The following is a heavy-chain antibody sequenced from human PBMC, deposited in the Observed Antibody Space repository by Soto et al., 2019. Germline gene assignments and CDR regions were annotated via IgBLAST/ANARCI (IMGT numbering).Heavy chain of an antibody. Sequence: QVQLVQSGAEVKKPGASVKVSCKASGYTFTSYGISWVRQAPGQGLEWMGWISAYNGNTNYAQKLQGRVTMTTDTSTRTAYMELRSLRSDDTAVYYCARAPPSYYYGSGSSRAFDYWGQGTLVTVSS. CDR2: ISAYNGNT. CDR1: GYTFTSYG. D-gene: IGHD3-10*01. V-gene: IGHV1-18*04. J-gene: IGHJ4*02. CDR3: ARAPPSYYYGSGSSRAFDY.